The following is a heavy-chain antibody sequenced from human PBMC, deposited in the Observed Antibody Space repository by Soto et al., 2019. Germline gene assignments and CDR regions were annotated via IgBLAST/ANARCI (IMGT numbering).Heavy chain of an antibody. Sequence: QVQLVESGGGVVQPGRSLRLCCAASGFTFSSYGMHWVRQAPGKGLEWVAVISYDGSNKYYADSVKGRFTISRDNSKNTLYLQMNSLRAEDTAVYYCPKHGYYYGMDVWGQGTTVTVSS. J-gene: IGHJ6*02. CDR3: PKHGYYYGMDV. CDR1: GFTFSSYG. V-gene: IGHV3-30*18. CDR2: ISYDGSNK.